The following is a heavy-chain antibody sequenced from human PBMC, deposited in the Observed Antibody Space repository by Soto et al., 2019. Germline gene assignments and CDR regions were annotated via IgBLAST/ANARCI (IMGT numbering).Heavy chain of an antibody. V-gene: IGHV3-23*01. Sequence: GGSLRLSCAASGFTFSSYAMGWVRQAPGKGLEWVSAISGSGGSTYYADSVKGRFTISRDNSKNTPYLQMNSLRAEDTAVYYCAKEGYYDSSGYYYDGAFDIWGQGTMVTVSS. D-gene: IGHD3-22*01. CDR3: AKEGYYDSSGYYYDGAFDI. CDR2: ISGSGGST. CDR1: GFTFSSYA. J-gene: IGHJ3*02.